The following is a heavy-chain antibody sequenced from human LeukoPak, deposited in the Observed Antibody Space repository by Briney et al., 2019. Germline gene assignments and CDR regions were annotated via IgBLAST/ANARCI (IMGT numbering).Heavy chain of an antibody. J-gene: IGHJ5*02. CDR1: GITLRSYA. CDR3: ARGGGLAVATQNWFDP. V-gene: IGHV3-30*02. CDR2: IRFDGSNK. D-gene: IGHD6-19*01. Sequence: PGGSLRLSCAASGITLRSYAMHWVRQAPGKGLEWVAFIRFDGSNKYYADSVKGRFTISRDNSKNTLYLQMNSLRPEDTSVYYCARGGGLAVATQNWFDPWGQGTLVTVSS.